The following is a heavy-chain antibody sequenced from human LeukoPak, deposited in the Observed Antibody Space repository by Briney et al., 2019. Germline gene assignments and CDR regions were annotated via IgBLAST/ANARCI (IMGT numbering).Heavy chain of an antibody. CDR1: GFTFSSYG. D-gene: IGHD2-15*01. CDR3: AKDRAPGYCSGGSCQHYFDY. V-gene: IGHV3-30*18. Sequence: GGSLRLSCAASGFTFSSYGMHWVRQAPGRGLEWVAVLSYDGSNKYYADSVKGRFTISRDNSKNTLYLQMNSLRAGDTAVYYCAKDRAPGYCSGGSCQHYFDYWGQGTLVTVSS. CDR2: LSYDGSNK. J-gene: IGHJ4*02.